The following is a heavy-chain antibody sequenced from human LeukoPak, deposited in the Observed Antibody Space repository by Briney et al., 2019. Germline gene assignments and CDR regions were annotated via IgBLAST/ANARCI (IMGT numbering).Heavy chain of an antibody. V-gene: IGHV4-34*01. D-gene: IGHD6-13*01. J-gene: IGHJ6*02. Sequence: PSETLSLTCSVSGGSFSGYYWTWIRQPPGKGLEWIGEIDHSGRTTYNPSLKSRVTISVDTSKNQFSLKLSSVTAADTAVYYCARSLPSIAAAGKRYYYGMDVWGQGTTVTVSS. CDR2: IDHSGRT. CDR1: GGSFSGYY. CDR3: ARSLPSIAAAGKRYYYGMDV.